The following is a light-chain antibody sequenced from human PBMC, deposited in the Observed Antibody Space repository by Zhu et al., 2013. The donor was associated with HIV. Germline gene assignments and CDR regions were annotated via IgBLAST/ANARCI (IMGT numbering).Light chain of an antibody. CDR1: QDIDRY. Sequence: DTQMTQSPSSLSASVGDRVTITCQASQDIDRYLSWYQQKVGEAPKLLIDDASDLETGVTSRFSGSGSGTDFTFTISSLQPEDVATYYCQQYGNPAPLTFGGGTKVEIK. J-gene: IGKJ4*01. V-gene: IGKV1-33*01. CDR3: QQYGNPAPLT. CDR2: DAS.